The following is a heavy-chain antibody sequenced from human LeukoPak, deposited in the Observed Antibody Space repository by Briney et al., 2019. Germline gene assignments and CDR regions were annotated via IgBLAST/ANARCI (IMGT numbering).Heavy chain of an antibody. J-gene: IGHJ6*02. Sequence: SETLSLTCTVSGVSFSSYLWSWIRQPPGKGLEWIGYIYYDGSTNYSPSLKSRVTISVDTSKNQFSLNLNSVTAADTAVYYCARGRGYWNYYGMDVWGQGTTVTVSS. D-gene: IGHD2-8*02. CDR2: IYYDGST. CDR1: GVSFSSYL. CDR3: ARGRGYWNYYGMDV. V-gene: IGHV4-59*01.